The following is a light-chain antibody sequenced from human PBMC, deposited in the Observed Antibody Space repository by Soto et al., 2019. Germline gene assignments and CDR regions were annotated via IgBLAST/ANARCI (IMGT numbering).Light chain of an antibody. Sequence: DIQLTQSRSFLSASVGDRVTITCRASQGISSYLAWYQQKPGKAPKLLIYAASTLQSGVPLRFSGSGSGTSFTLTISSLQPEDFATYYCQQLLSYPITFGQGTRLEIK. CDR1: QGISSY. V-gene: IGKV1-9*01. J-gene: IGKJ5*01. CDR2: AAS. CDR3: QQLLSYPIT.